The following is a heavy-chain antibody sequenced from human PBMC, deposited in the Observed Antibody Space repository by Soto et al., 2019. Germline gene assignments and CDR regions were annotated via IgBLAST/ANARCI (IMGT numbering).Heavy chain of an antibody. CDR2: ISSSSSTI. CDR1: GFTFSSYS. D-gene: IGHD6-13*01. J-gene: IGHJ5*02. Sequence: GGSLRLSCAASGFTFSSYSMNWVRQATGKGLEWVSYISSSSSTIYYADSVKGRFTISRDNAKNSLYLQMNSLRAEDTAVYYCARDLAAFIAAAGHWFAPWGKGTLVTVSS. CDR3: ARDLAAFIAAAGHWFAP. V-gene: IGHV3-48*01.